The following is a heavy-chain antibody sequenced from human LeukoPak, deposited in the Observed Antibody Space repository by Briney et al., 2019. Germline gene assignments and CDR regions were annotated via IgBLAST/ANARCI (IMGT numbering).Heavy chain of an antibody. V-gene: IGHV5-10-1*01. D-gene: IGHD4-11*01. J-gene: IGHJ4*02. CDR2: IDPSDSYT. CDR3: ARSAYSKSGLAY. CDR1: GYRFTSYW. Sequence: GESLKISCKGSGYRFTSYWITWVRQMPGKGLEWMGTIDPSDSYTNYSPSFQGHVTISADKSISTAYVQWSSLKASDTAMYFCARSAYSKSGLAYWGQGTLVTVSS.